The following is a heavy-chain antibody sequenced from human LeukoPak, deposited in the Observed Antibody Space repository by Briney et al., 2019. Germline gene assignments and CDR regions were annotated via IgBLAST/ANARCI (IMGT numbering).Heavy chain of an antibody. CDR1: GFTFSSYA. V-gene: IGHV3-64*01. CDR3: ARLSSGYDYDDAFDI. CDR2: ISSNGGST. Sequence: GGSLRLSCAASGFTFSSYAMHWVPQAPGKGLEYVSAISSNGGSTYYANSVKGRFTISRDNSKNTLYLQMGSLRAEDMAVYYRARLSSGYDYDDAFDIWGQGTMVTVSS. J-gene: IGHJ3*02. D-gene: IGHD5-12*01.